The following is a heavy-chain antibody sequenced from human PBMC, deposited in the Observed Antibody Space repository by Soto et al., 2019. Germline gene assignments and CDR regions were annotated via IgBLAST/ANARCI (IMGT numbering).Heavy chain of an antibody. Sequence: QVQLVQSGAEVKKPGSSVKVSCAASGGTFSGHAISWVRQAPGQGPEWMGGLIPLFGTTQHAQNFQDRLTITADKSTSTSHVELTSLRFEDKTIFYCARGPHCGSRFHSWGQGALVTVSS. J-gene: IGHJ5*01. D-gene: IGHD2-21*01. V-gene: IGHV1-69*06. CDR3: ARGPHCGSRFHS. CDR2: LIPLFGTT. CDR1: GGTFSGHA.